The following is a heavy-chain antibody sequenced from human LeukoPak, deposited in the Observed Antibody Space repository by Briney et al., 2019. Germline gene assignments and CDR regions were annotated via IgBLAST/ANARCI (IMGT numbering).Heavy chain of an antibody. CDR3: ARPLNTVHDTFDV. CDR2: IYYTGST. Sequence: SQALSLTCTVSGGSVSSGGYYWVWIRQRPGKGLEWIGYIYYTGSTSYNPSLKSRLTIAVDTSKNQFSLKLSSVTAADTAVYYCARPLNTVHDTFDVWGQGTMVTVSS. D-gene: IGHD4-11*01. CDR1: GGSVSSGGYY. V-gene: IGHV4-31*03. J-gene: IGHJ3*01.